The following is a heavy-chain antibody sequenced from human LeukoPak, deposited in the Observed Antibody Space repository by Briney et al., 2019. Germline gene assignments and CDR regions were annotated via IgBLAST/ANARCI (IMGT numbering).Heavy chain of an antibody. CDR1: GGSISSGDYY. D-gene: IGHD1-14*01. Sequence: PSQTLSLTCTVSGGSISSGDYYWSWIRQPPGKGLEGIGYIYYSGSTHYNPSLKSRVTISVDTSKNQFSLKLSSVTAADTAVYYCARGFSATTFDYWGQGTLVTVSS. CDR2: IYYSGST. CDR3: ARGFSATTFDY. J-gene: IGHJ4*02. V-gene: IGHV4-30-4*08.